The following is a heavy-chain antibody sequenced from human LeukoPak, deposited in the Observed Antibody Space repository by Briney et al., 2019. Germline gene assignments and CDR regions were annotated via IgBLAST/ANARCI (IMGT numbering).Heavy chain of an antibody. CDR1: EFTFSSYG. D-gene: IGHD4-23*01. J-gene: IGHJ4*02. CDR2: ISGSGGST. CDR3: ARDPPETDGGNSD. V-gene: IGHV3-23*01. Sequence: GGSLRLSCAASEFTFSSYGMSWVRQAPGKGLEWVSSISGSGGSTQYADSVQGRFAISRDNSKNTLYLQMNSLRAEDTAVYYCARDPPETDGGNSDWGQGTLVTVSS.